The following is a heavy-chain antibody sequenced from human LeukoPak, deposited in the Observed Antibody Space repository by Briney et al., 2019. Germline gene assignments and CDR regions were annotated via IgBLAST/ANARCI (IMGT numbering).Heavy chain of an antibody. Sequence: PSETLSLTCTVTGYSISSGYYWGWIRQPPGKGLEWIGSIYHSGSTYYNPSLKSRVTISVDTSKNQFSLKLSSVTAADTAVYYCARDRLRWPKIDYWGQGILVTVSS. CDR3: ARDRLRWPKIDY. D-gene: IGHD4-23*01. CDR2: IYHSGST. J-gene: IGHJ4*02. V-gene: IGHV4-38-2*02. CDR1: GYSISSGYY.